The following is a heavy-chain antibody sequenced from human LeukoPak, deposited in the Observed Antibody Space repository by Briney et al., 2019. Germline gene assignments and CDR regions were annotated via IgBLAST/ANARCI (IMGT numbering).Heavy chain of an antibody. V-gene: IGHV4-4*07. Sequence: PSETLSLTCTVSGGSISSYYWSWIRRPAGKGLEWIGRIYTSGSTNYNPSLKSRVTMSVDTSKNQFSLKLSSVTAADTAVYYCAGGIGVTFGGVIPFDYWGQGTLVTVSS. CDR3: AGGIGVTFGGVIPFDY. CDR2: IYTSGST. CDR1: GGSISSYY. J-gene: IGHJ4*02. D-gene: IGHD3-16*01.